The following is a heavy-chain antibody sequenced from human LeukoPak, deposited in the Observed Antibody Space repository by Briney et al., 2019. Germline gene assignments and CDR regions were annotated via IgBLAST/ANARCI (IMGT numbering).Heavy chain of an antibody. V-gene: IGHV4-59*01. CDR1: GGSISSYY. Sequence: SETLSLTCTVSGGSISSYYWSWIRQPPGKGLEWIGYIYYSGSTNYNPSLKSRVTISVDTSKNQFSLKLSSVTAADTAVYYCARGVLLQDRGAFDIWGQGTMVTVSS. CDR3: ARGVLLQDRGAFDI. CDR2: IYYSGST. D-gene: IGHD3-10*01. J-gene: IGHJ3*02.